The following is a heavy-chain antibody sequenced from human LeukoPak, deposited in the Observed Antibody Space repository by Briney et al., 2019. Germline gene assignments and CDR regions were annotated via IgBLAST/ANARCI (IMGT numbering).Heavy chain of an antibody. D-gene: IGHD1-26*01. Sequence: SETLSLTCTVSDDSISSYYWSWIRQPPGKGLEWIGYIYYSGSTNYNPSLKSRVTISVDTSKNQFSLKLSSVTAADTAVYYCARIVGWGARRYSYFYMDVWGKGTTVTISS. CDR3: ARIVGWGARRYSYFYMDV. J-gene: IGHJ6*03. CDR2: IYYSGST. V-gene: IGHV4-59*01. CDR1: DDSISSYY.